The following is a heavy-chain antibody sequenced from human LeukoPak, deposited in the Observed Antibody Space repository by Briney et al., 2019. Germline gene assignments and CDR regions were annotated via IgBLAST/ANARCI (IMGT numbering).Heavy chain of an antibody. CDR2: IKYDGNEE. D-gene: IGHD4-23*01. J-gene: IGHJ4*02. CDR1: GFTFSSYW. CDR3: KSGGAALGSFDF. V-gene: IGHV3-7*01. Sequence: GSLTLSCAASGFTFSSYWMSWMRQAPGKGLEWVANIKYDGNEEYYVESVKGRFTISRDDVKNSLYLQLNRLRVEDTAVYYCKSGGAALGSFDFWGQGTLVTVS.